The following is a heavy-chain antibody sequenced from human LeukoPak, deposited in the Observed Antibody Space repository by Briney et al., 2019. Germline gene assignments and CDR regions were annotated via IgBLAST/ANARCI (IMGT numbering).Heavy chain of an antibody. CDR1: GGTFSSYA. CDR3: ARGESSRWSSPVSTTHFYSTMDV. D-gene: IGHD6-13*01. J-gene: IGHJ6*02. CDR2: IIPIFGTA. V-gene: IGHV1-69*13. Sequence: ASVKVSCKASGGTFSSYAISWVRQAPGHGLEWMGGIIPIFGTANFAQKFQGRVTITADESTSTAYMELSSLRSEDTAVYYCARGESSRWSSPVSTTHFYSTMDVWGQGTTVTVSS.